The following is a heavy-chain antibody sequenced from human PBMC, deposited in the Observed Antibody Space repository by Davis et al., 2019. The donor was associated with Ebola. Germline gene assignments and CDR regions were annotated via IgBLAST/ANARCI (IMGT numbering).Heavy chain of an antibody. CDR3: AKGRDTYGYGDFDY. Sequence: GESLKISCAASGFTFSSYAMSWVRQAPGKGLEWVSGISGNAGRTYHADSVKGRFTISRDNSKNTLSLEMSSLRAEDTAIYYCAKGRDTYGYGDFDYWGQGTLVTVSS. D-gene: IGHD5-18*01. V-gene: IGHV3-23*01. CDR1: GFTFSSYA. CDR2: ISGNAGRT. J-gene: IGHJ4*02.